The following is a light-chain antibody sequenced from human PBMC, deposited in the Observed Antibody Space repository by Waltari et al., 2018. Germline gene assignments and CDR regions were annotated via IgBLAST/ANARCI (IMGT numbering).Light chain of an antibody. CDR2: ENT. CDR1: SSNIGNNY. CDR3: GTWDSSLSGAV. J-gene: IGLJ7*01. Sequence: QSVLTQPPSVSAAPGQRVTISCSGGSSNIGNNYVSWYRQFPGTAPKLLIYENTERPSGIPGRFPGSKSGKSATLDSTGLQAGDEADDYCGTWDSSLSGAVFGGGTHLTVL. V-gene: IGLV1-51*02.